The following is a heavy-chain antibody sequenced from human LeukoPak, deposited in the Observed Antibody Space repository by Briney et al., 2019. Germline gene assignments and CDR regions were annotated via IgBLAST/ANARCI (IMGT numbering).Heavy chain of an antibody. Sequence: GGSLRLSCAASGFSVSSAWMRWVRQSPGKGLEWVANINKDGSEEYYVDSVRGRFTISRDNGKNSLNLQMNSLRVEDTAVYYCARDLRSNTFSDYYGVDVWGQGATVIVSS. V-gene: IGHV3-7*01. CDR2: INKDGSEE. J-gene: IGHJ6*02. CDR3: ARDLRSNTFSDYYGVDV. CDR1: GFSVSSAW. D-gene: IGHD2-15*01.